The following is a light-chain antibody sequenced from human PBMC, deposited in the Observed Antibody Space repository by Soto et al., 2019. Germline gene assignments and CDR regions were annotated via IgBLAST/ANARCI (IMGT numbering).Light chain of an antibody. Sequence: EIVLTQSPATVSLSPGERATLSCRASRSVGTYLAWYQQKPGQAPRLLIYDASNRATGIPARFSGSGSGTDFTLTINNLEPEDFAVYYCQQRSNWSPLTFGGGT. V-gene: IGKV3-11*01. CDR1: RSVGTY. CDR3: QQRSNWSPLT. J-gene: IGKJ4*01. CDR2: DAS.